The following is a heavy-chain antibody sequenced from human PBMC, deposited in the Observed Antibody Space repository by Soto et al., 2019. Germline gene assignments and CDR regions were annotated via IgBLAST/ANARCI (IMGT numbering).Heavy chain of an antibody. J-gene: IGHJ4*02. CDR1: GYDFTTYG. V-gene: IGHV1-18*01. Sequence: QVHLVQSGAEVKKPGASVKVSCKVSGYDFTTYGITWVRQAPGQGLEGMAWISAHNGNTDYAQKLQGRVTVTRDTSTSTAYMELRSLRSDDTAMYYCARGRYGDYWGQGALVTVSS. D-gene: IGHD1-1*01. CDR2: ISAHNGNT. CDR3: ARGRYGDY.